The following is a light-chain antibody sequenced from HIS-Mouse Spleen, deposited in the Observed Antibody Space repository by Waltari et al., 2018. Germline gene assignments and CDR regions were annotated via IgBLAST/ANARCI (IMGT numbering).Light chain of an antibody. CDR2: EDS. Sequence: SSELTQPPSVSVSPGQTARITCSGDALPKNYAYCYQQKSGPAPVLVIYEDSKRPSGIPERFSGASSGTMATLTISGAQVEDEADYYCYSTDSSGNHRVFGGGTKLTVL. CDR1: ALPKNY. V-gene: IGLV3-10*01. J-gene: IGLJ2*01. CDR3: YSTDSSGNHRV.